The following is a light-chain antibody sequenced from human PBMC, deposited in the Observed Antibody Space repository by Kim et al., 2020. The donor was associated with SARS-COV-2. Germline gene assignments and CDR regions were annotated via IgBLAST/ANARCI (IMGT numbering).Light chain of an antibody. CDR2: QDS. Sequence: SYELTQPPSVSVSPGQTASITCSGDKLGDKYACWYQQKPGQSPVLVIYQDSKRPSGIPERFSGSNSGNTATLTISGTQAMDGADYYCQAWDSSTATVFGG. CDR1: KLGDKY. CDR3: QAWDSSTATV. V-gene: IGLV3-1*01. J-gene: IGLJ2*01.